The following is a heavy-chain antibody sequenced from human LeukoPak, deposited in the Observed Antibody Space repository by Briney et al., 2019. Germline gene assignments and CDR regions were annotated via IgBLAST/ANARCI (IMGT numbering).Heavy chain of an antibody. CDR2: IYSGGST. CDR1: GFTVSSNY. Sequence: GGSLRLSCAASGFTVSSNYMSWVRQAPGKGLEWVSVIYSGGSTYYADSVKGQLTISRDNSKNTLYLQMNSLRAEDTAVYYCARFTYYDFWSGHLAFSRYGMDVWGQGTTVTVSS. CDR3: ARFTYYDFWSGHLAFSRYGMDV. J-gene: IGHJ6*02. D-gene: IGHD3-3*01. V-gene: IGHV3-53*01.